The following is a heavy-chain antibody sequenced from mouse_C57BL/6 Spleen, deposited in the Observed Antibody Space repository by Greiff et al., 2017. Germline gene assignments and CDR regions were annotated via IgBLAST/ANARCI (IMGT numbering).Heavy chain of an antibody. Sequence: QVHVKQPGAELVKPGASVKLSCKASGYTFTSYWMHWVKQRPGQGLEWIGMIHPNSGSTNYNEKFKSKATLTVDKSSSTAYMQLSSLTSVDSAVYYGAREYDYFAYWGQGTLVTVSA. CDR2: IHPNSGST. CDR1: GYTFTSYW. V-gene: IGHV1-64*01. CDR3: AREYDYFAY. J-gene: IGHJ3*01. D-gene: IGHD2-4*01.